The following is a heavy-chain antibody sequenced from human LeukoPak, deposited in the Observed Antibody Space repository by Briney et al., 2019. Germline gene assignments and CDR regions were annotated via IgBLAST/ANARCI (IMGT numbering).Heavy chain of an antibody. CDR2: INHSGST. J-gene: IGHJ4*02. D-gene: IGHD5-24*01. V-gene: IGHV4-34*01. CDR1: GGSFSGYY. CDR3: ASRDDYNQKPFDY. Sequence: SETLSLTCAVYGGSFSGYYWSWIRQPPGKGLEWIGEINHSGSTNYNPSLKSRVTISVDTSKNQFSLKLSSVTAADTAVYYCASRDDYNQKPFDYWGQGTLVTVSS.